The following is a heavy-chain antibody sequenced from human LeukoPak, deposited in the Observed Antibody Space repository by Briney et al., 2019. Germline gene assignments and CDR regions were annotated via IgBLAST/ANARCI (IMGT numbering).Heavy chain of an antibody. CDR1: GGSISSGSYY. D-gene: IGHD3-22*01. V-gene: IGHV4-61*02. CDR3: ARAASYYDSSGYSES. CDR2: IYTSGST. J-gene: IGHJ4*02. Sequence: SQTLSLTCTVSGGSISSGSYYWSWIRQPAGKGLEWIGRIYTSGSTNYNPSLKSRVTISVDTSKNQFSLKLSSVTAADTAVYYCARAASYYDSSGYSESWGQGTLVTVSS.